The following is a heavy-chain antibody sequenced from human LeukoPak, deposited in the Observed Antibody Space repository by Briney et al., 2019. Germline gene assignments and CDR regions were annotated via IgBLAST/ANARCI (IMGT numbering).Heavy chain of an antibody. J-gene: IGHJ4*02. Sequence: GGSLRLSCAASGFTFSYAWINWVRQAPGKGLEWVGRIKTKTDGETTDYAAPVKGRFTISRDDSKSTLYLQMNSLKSEDTAVYFCTTTERWLQSSFGYWGQGTLVTVSS. D-gene: IGHD5-24*01. CDR3: TTTERWLQSSFGY. CDR1: GFTFSYAW. V-gene: IGHV3-15*01. CDR2: IKTKTDGETT.